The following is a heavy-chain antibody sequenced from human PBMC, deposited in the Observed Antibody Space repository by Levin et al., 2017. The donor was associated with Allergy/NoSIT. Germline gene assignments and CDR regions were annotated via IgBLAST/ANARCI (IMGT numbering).Heavy chain of an antibody. J-gene: IGHJ2*01. Sequence: SQTLSLTCTVSGGSISSYYWSWIRQPPGKGLEWIGYIYYSGSTNYNPSLTSRVTISVDTSKNQFSLKLSSVTAADTAVYYCARDPTYYYDSSGYPDERADGYFDLWGRGTLVTVSS. D-gene: IGHD3-22*01. V-gene: IGHV4-59*01. CDR3: ARDPTYYYDSSGYPDERADGYFDL. CDR2: IYYSGST. CDR1: GGSISSYY.